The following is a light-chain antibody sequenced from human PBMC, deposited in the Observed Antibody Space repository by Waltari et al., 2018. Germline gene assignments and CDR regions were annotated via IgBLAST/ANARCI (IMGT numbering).Light chain of an antibody. V-gene: IGKV3-15*01. CDR1: ENINDH. J-gene: IGKJ5*01. CDR2: GTS. Sequence: ETIMTQSPVTLSVSPGARDTFSCRASENINDHLAWYSQNPGQTPRLLIYGTSTRATNVPPRFSDSGSETEFTLTISNLQSEDFAVYYCQQYSNWPTTFGQGTRLEIK. CDR3: QQYSNWPTT.